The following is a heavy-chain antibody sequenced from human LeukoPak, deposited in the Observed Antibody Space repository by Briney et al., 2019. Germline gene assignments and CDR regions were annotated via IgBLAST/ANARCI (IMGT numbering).Heavy chain of an antibody. Sequence: QTGGSLRLSCAASGFIFSSYNMNWVRQAPGKGLEWVSYISSSSSTIYYADSVKGRFTISRDNAKNSLYLQMNSLRAEDTAVYYCARDSSGWFLNFDSWGQGTLVTVSS. CDR1: GFIFSSYN. D-gene: IGHD6-19*01. CDR3: ARDSSGWFLNFDS. J-gene: IGHJ4*02. CDR2: ISSSSSTI. V-gene: IGHV3-48*01.